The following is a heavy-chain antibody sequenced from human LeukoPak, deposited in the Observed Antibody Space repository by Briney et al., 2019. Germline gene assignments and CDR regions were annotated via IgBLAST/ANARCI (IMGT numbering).Heavy chain of an antibody. CDR1: GSTFGTYA. CDR3: AKNHYSSSRDYFDY. Sequence: GGSLRLSCAASGSTFGTYAMTWVRQAPGKGLEWVSVISGSGASTNYADSVKGQFIISRDNSKNTLYLQMNSLRAEDTAVYYCAKNHYSSSRDYFDYWGQGTLVTVSS. V-gene: IGHV3-23*01. J-gene: IGHJ4*02. D-gene: IGHD6-13*01. CDR2: ISGSGAST.